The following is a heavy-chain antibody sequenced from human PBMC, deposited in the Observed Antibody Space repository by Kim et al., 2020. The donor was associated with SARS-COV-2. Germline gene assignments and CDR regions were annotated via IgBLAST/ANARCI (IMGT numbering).Heavy chain of an antibody. CDR3: ARTAGCDIVVVPAAMSFYC. D-gene: IGHD2-2*01. J-gene: IGHJ4*02. CDR2: IYYSGST. Sequence: SETLSLTCTVSGGSISSSSYYWGWIRQPPGKGLEWIGSIYYSGSTYYNPSLKSRVTISVDTSKNQFSLKLSSVTAADTAVYYCARTAGCDIVVVPAAMSFYCWGQGTQVTVSS. V-gene: IGHV4-39*01. CDR1: GGSISSSSYY.